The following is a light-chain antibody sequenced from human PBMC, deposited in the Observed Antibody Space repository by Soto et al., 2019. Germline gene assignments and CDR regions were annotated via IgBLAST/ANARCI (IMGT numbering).Light chain of an antibody. J-gene: IGKJ3*01. CDR2: AAS. Sequence: DIQLTQSPSFLSASVGDRVTITCRASQGISSYLAWYQQKPGKAPKLLIYAASTLQSGVPSRFSGSGAGTEFTLTISSLQSEDFATYYCQQLNSYRVTFGPGTKVDIK. V-gene: IGKV1-9*01. CDR3: QQLNSYRVT. CDR1: QGISSY.